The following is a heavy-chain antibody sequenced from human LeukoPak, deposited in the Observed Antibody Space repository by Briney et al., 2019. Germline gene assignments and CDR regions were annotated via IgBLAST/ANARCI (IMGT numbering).Heavy chain of an antibody. Sequence: PGGSLRLSCAASGITLSNYDMIWVRQAPGRGLEWVSGIRESGGGTYYTDSVKGRFTVSRDNSKNTLYLQMNSLRAEDTAVYYCARRGIVVRGFLIGLHKQAYYFDYWGQGALVTVSS. CDR1: GITLSNYD. J-gene: IGHJ4*02. D-gene: IGHD3-10*01. V-gene: IGHV3-23*01. CDR3: ARRGIVVRGFLIGLHKQAYYFDY. CDR2: IRESGGGT.